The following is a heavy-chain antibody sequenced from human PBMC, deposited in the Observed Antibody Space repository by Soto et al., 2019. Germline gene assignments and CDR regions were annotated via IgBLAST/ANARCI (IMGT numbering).Heavy chain of an antibody. CDR3: ARGHDTIFGVVIRGYWFDP. J-gene: IGHJ5*02. D-gene: IGHD3-3*01. V-gene: IGHV6-1*01. CDR2: TYYRSKWYN. Sequence: SQTLSLTCAISGDSVSSNSAAWNWIRQSPSRGLEWLGRTYYRSKWYNDYAVSVKSRITINPDTSKNQFSLQLNSVTPEDTAVYYCARGHDTIFGVVIRGYWFDPWGQGTLVTVSS. CDR1: GDSVSSNSAA.